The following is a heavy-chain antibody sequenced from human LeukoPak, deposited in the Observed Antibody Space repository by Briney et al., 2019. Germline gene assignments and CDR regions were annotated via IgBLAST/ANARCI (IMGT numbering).Heavy chain of an antibody. J-gene: IGHJ5*02. CDR3: ARHGTSGTNLNWFDP. CDR1: GVSISNHY. Sequence: PSETLSLTCTVSGVSISNHYSSWIRQPPGKGLEWIGYIYYTGNTNYNPSLKSRVTISVDTSKNQFSLKLSSVTAADTAVYYCARHGTSGTNLNWFDPWGQGTLVTVSS. D-gene: IGHD1-1*01. CDR2: IYYTGNT. V-gene: IGHV4-59*11.